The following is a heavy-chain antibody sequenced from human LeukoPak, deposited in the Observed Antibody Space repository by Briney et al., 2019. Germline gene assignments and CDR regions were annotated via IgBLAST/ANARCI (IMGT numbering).Heavy chain of an antibody. CDR1: GGSISSYY. CDR3: ARGGWYQDY. CDR2: IYYSGST. V-gene: IGHV4-59*08. Sequence: PSETLSLTCTVSGGSISSYYWSWFRQPPGKGLECIGYIYYSGSTTYNPSLKSRLTISVDTSKNQFSLKLTPVTAADTAVYYCARGGWYQDYWGQGTLVTVSS. J-gene: IGHJ4*02. D-gene: IGHD6-19*01.